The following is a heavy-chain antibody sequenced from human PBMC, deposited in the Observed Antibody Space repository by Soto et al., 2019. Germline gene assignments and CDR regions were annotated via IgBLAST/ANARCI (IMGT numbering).Heavy chain of an antibody. CDR2: IWYDGSNK. Sequence: LRLSCAASGFTFSSYGMHWVRQAPGKGLEWVAVIWYDGSNKYYADSVKGRFTISRDNSKNTLYLQMNSLRAEDTAAYYCATDIVVVVAGGAFDIWGQGTMVTVSS. CDR3: ATDIVVVVAGGAFDI. D-gene: IGHD2-15*01. V-gene: IGHV3-33*01. J-gene: IGHJ3*02. CDR1: GFTFSSYG.